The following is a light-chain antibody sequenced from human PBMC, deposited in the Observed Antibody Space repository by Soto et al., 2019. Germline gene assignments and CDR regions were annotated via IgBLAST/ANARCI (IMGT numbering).Light chain of an antibody. CDR3: QQYSGYST. J-gene: IGKJ1*01. CDR2: DAS. Sequence: DIQMTQSPSTLSASVGDRVTITCRASHIISNWLAWYQQKPGKAPKLLIYDASNLESGVPSRFSGGGSGTEFTLTISSLQPDDFAIYYCQQYSGYSTFGQGTKVEIK. V-gene: IGKV1-5*01. CDR1: HIISNW.